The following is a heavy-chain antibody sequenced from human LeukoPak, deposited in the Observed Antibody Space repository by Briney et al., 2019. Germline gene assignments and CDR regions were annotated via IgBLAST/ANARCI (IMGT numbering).Heavy chain of an antibody. V-gene: IGHV3-64*01. CDR1: GFTFSSYA. D-gene: IGHD1-1*01. J-gene: IGHJ6*03. CDR3: ARGRYVGYMDV. Sequence: GGSLRLSCAASGFTFSSYAMHWVRQAPGKGLEYVSAISSNGGSTYYANSVKGRFTISRDNSKNTLYLQMGSLRAEDMAVYYCARGRYVGYMDVWGKGTTVTISS. CDR2: ISSNGGST.